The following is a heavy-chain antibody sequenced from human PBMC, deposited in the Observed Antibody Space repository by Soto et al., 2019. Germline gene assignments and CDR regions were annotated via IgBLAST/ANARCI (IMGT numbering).Heavy chain of an antibody. Sequence: GASVKVSCKASGNTDTIYFIHWLRLAPGQGLEWLGWINPVSGGTNYAHKFLGRVTMTRDRSTTTAFMELRGLRSDDTAVYYCARGGSYYALWGQGTLVTVSS. CDR3: ARGGSYYAL. D-gene: IGHD1-26*01. CDR2: INPVSGGT. J-gene: IGHJ4*02. V-gene: IGHV1-2*02. CDR1: GNTDTIYF.